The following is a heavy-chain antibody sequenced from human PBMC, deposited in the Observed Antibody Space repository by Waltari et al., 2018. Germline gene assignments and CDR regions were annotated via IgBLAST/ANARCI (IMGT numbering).Heavy chain of an antibody. CDR3: ASPGIAVAGTPHSGFDI. Sequence: QVQLVQSGAEVKKPGASVKVSCKASGYTFTGYYMHWVRQAPGQGLEWMGRINPNSGGTNYAQKFQGRVTMTRDTSISTAYMELSRLRSDDTAVYYCASPGIAVAGTPHSGFDIWGQGTMVTVSS. V-gene: IGHV1-2*06. D-gene: IGHD6-19*01. CDR1: GYTFTGYY. J-gene: IGHJ3*02. CDR2: INPNSGGT.